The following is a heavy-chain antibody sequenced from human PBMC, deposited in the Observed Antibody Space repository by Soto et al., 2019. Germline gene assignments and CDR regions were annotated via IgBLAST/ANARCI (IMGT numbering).Heavy chain of an antibody. Sequence: QVQLVESGGGVVQPGRSLRLSCAASGFTFSSYGMHWVRQAPGKGLEWVALIWYDGTDKYYADSVKGRFTISRDNSRNTLYLQMNSLRAEDTAVYYCARERVLLDLWGRGTLVTVSS. CDR2: IWYDGTDK. J-gene: IGHJ2*01. CDR3: ARERVLLDL. CDR1: GFTFSSYG. V-gene: IGHV3-33*01.